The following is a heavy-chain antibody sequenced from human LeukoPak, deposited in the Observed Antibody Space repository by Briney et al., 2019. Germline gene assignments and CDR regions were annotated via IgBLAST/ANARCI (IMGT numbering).Heavy chain of an antibody. J-gene: IGHJ4*02. Sequence: SVKVSCKASGGTFSSYAISWVRQAPGQGLEWMGGIIPIFGTANYAQKFQGRVTITTDESTSTAYMELSSLRSEDTAVYYCATLISRVVPAAMQDYWGQGTLVTVSS. D-gene: IGHD2-2*01. CDR1: GGTFSSYA. CDR3: ATLISRVVPAAMQDY. V-gene: IGHV1-69*05. CDR2: IIPIFGTA.